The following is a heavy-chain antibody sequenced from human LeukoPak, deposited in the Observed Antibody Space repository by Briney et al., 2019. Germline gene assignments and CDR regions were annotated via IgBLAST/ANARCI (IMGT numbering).Heavy chain of an antibody. CDR1: GFTFSSYD. CDR3: ARVLGSGSYGMDV. D-gene: IGHD3-10*01. V-gene: IGHV3-13*01. CDR2: IGTAGDT. Sequence: SGGSLRLSCAASGFTFSSYDMHWVRQATGKGLECVSAIGTAGDTYYPGSVEGRFTISRENAKNSLYLQMNSLRAGDTAVYYCARVLGSGSYGMDVWGQGTTVTVSS. J-gene: IGHJ6*02.